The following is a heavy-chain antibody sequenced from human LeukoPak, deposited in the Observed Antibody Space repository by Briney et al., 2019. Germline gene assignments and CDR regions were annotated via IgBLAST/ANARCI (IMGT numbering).Heavy chain of an antibody. D-gene: IGHD3-10*01. Sequence: AGGSLRLSCAASGLIVSSNYMSWVRQAPGKGLEWVSALYSGGSIYYADSVRGRFTISRDNSKNTLYLQMNSLRADDTAVYYCARDPSRGLYYFDHWGQGTLVTVSS. CDR3: ARDPSRGLYYFDH. V-gene: IGHV3-53*01. CDR2: LYSGGSI. J-gene: IGHJ4*02. CDR1: GLIVSSNY.